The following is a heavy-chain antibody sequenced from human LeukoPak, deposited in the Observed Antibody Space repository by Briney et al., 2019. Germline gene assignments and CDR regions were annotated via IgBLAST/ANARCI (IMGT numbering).Heavy chain of an antibody. V-gene: IGHV4-39*01. CDR1: GGSISSSSYY. D-gene: IGHD3-22*01. J-gene: IGHJ4*02. Sequence: SETLSLTCTVSGGSISSSSYYWGWIRQPPGKGLEWIGSIYYSGSTYYNPSLERRVTISVDTSKNQFSLKLSSVTAADTAVYYCARKGYYDSSGYLNYWGQGTLVTVSS. CDR2: IYYSGST. CDR3: ARKGYYDSSGYLNY.